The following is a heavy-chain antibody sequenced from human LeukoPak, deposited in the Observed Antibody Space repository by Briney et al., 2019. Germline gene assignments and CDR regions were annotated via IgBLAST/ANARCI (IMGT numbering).Heavy chain of an antibody. V-gene: IGHV1-3*01. CDR1: GYTFTSYP. CDR3: ARNWNYVWAFDI. D-gene: IGHD1-7*01. Sequence: ASVKVSCKASGYTFTSYPMYWVRQAPGQRLEWMGWINAGNGNTKYSQKFQGRVTITSDTSTSTAYMELRSLRSDDTAVYYCARNWNYVWAFDIWGQGTMVAVSS. J-gene: IGHJ3*02. CDR2: INAGNGNT.